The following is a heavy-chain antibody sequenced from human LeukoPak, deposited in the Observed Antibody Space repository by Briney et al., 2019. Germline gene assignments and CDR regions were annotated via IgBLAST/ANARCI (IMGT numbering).Heavy chain of an antibody. CDR2: IYPGDSDT. CDR3: ARRRDLYSGSYYPFDY. CDR1: GYSFTSYW. J-gene: IGHJ4*02. D-gene: IGHD1-26*01. V-gene: IGHV5-51*01. Sequence: GESLKISCKGSGYSFTSYWIGWVRQMPGEGLEWMGIIYPGDSDTRYSPSFQGQVTISADKSISTAYLQWSSLKASDTAMYYCARRRDLYSGSYYPFDYWGQGTLVTVSS.